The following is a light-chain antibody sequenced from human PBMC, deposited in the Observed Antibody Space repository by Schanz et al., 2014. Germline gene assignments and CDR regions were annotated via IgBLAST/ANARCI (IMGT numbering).Light chain of an antibody. CDR2: QAS. CDR1: QRIGAY. J-gene: IGKJ3*01. V-gene: IGKV1-5*03. Sequence: DIQMTQSPSTVSASVGDTVTISCRASQRIGAYLAWYQQKPGTAPKLLLYQASILRTGVPSRFSGSGFGIDFTLTINSLQPEDFATYYCQQGDNPLTFGPGTKVEIK. CDR3: QQGDNPLT.